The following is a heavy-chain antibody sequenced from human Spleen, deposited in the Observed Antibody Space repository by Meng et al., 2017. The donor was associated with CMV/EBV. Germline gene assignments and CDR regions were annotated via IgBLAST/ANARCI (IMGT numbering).Heavy chain of an antibody. CDR1: GYTFSGYY. D-gene: IGHD3-22*01. Sequence: CKASGYTFSGYYIHWVRQAPGQGLEWMGWVNPINSATKFAQEFQGWVTMTKDSSISTVYMELTRLKSNDTAFYYCARGYYQDSSGSYNWGQGTLVTVSS. CDR2: VNPINSAT. CDR3: ARGYYQDSSGSYN. V-gene: IGHV1-2*04. J-gene: IGHJ4*02.